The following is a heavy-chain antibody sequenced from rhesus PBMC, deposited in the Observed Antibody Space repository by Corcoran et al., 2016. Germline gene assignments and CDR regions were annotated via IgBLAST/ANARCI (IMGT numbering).Heavy chain of an antibody. J-gene: IGHJ2*01. D-gene: IGHD2-21*01. CDR1: GGSFRGYY. CDR3: ARPLSGYFDL. CDR2: MRGSRGST. V-gene: IGHV4-165*01. Sequence: QVQLQESGPGQVKPSETLSLTCAVSGGSFRGYYWGWIRQPPGKGLEWIGYMRGSRGSTDYTPSLKRRVTISTDTSKTQLSLKLNSVTAADTAVYYCARPLSGYFDLWGPGTPITISS.